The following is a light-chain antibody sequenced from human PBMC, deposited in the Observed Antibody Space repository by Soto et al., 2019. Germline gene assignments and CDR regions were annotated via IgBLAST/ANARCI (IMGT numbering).Light chain of an antibody. CDR2: LTS. Sequence: TQSPSALSASVGDRVTITWRASQAVNTRLAWYQHKPGQAPRLLIYLTSTRAAGIPARFSGSGSGTDFTLTISDVEPEDFAVYYCQQYGSTPRTFGQGTKVDIK. J-gene: IGKJ1*01. V-gene: IGKV3D-11*03. CDR3: QQYGSTPRT. CDR1: QAVNTR.